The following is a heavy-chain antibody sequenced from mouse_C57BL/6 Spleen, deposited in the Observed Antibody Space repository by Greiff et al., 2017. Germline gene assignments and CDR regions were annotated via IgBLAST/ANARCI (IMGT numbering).Heavy chain of an antibody. CDR1: GYTFTDYY. CDR2: INPYNGGT. V-gene: IGHV1-19*01. CDR3: ARKADGYAMDY. J-gene: IGHJ4*01. Sequence: VQLQQSGPVLVKPGASVKMSCKASGYTFTDYYMNWVKQSHGKSLEWIGVINPYNGGTSYNQKFKGKATLTVDKSSSTAYMELNSLTSEDSAVYYCARKADGYAMDYWGQGTSVTVSS.